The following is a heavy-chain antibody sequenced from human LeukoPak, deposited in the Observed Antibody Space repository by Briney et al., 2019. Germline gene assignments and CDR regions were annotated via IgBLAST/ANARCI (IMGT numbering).Heavy chain of an antibody. J-gene: IGHJ4*02. CDR1: GFTFSSYS. D-gene: IGHD6-19*01. CDR2: ISSSSSYI. V-gene: IGHV3-21*01. Sequence: GGSLRLSCAASGFTFSSYSMNWVRQAPGKGLEWVSSISSSSSYIYYADSVKGRFTISRDNAKNSLYLQMNSLRAEDTAVYYCARTIAVAANNYFDYWGQETLVTVSS. CDR3: ARTIAVAANNYFDY.